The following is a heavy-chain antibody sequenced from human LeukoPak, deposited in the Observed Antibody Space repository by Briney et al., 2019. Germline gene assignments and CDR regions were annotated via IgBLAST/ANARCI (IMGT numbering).Heavy chain of an antibody. CDR2: INPSGGST. Sequence: ASVKVSCKASGYTFTSYYMHWVRQAPGQGLEWMGIINPSGGSTSYAQKFQGRVTMTRDMSTSTVYMELSSLRPEDTAVYYCARTSYVVPFDPWGQGTLVTVSS. D-gene: IGHD2-21*01. V-gene: IGHV1-46*01. J-gene: IGHJ5*02. CDR1: GYTFTSYY. CDR3: ARTSYVVPFDP.